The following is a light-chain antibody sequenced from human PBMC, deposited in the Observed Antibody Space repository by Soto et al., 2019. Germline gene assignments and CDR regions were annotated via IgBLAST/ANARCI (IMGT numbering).Light chain of an antibody. CDR3: QQRRQWPRT. V-gene: IGKV3-11*01. J-gene: IGKJ4*01. Sequence: EIVFMRAPGTLSMSPGERATLFCRASQIISSNYLAWYQQKPGQAPRLLIFDTSNRATGIPARFSGSGSGTVFTLTISILESEDFAVYYCQQRRQWPRTFGRGTKVDIK. CDR1: QIISSNY. CDR2: DTS.